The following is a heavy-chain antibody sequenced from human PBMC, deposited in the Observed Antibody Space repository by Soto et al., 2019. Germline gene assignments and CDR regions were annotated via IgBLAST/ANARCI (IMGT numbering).Heavy chain of an antibody. Sequence: EVQLAESGGGLAQPGGSLRLSCAASGLTLRGYAMDGVRQAPGKGREYVSGISSNGVGTYYANSVQGRFTISRDNSKNTVYLQMGSLRPEDMAVYYCARRARPDFYYMDVWGKGTTVTVSS. J-gene: IGHJ6*03. CDR2: ISSNGVGT. D-gene: IGHD6-6*01. CDR3: ARRARPDFYYMDV. CDR1: GLTLRGYA. V-gene: IGHV3-64*01.